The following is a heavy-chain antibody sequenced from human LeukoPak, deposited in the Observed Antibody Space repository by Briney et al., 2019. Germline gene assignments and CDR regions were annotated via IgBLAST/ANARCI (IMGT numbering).Heavy chain of an antibody. V-gene: IGHV1-69*13. D-gene: IGHD3-10*01. CDR1: GGTFSSYA. Sequence: SVKVSCKASGGTFSSYAISWVRQAPGQGLEWMGGIIPIFGTANYAQKFQGRVTITADESASTAYMELTSLRSEDTAVYYCARAPDSFGSGSFQTLYYYYYMDVWGKGTTVTVSS. CDR3: ARAPDSFGSGSFQTLYYYYYMDV. CDR2: IIPIFGTA. J-gene: IGHJ6*03.